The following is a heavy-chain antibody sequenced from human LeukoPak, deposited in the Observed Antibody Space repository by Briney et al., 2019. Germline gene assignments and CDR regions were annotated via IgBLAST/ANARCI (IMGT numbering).Heavy chain of an antibody. Sequence: GGSLRLSCAASGFTFSTYEMHWVRQAPGKGLEWVAVVSHDGNDQYYADSVKGRFTISRDNSKNALYLQMNSLRLEDTAVYYCARDRDCSRTSCFNAFDVWGQGTMAIVSS. J-gene: IGHJ3*01. CDR2: VSHDGNDQ. CDR3: ARDRDCSRTSCFNAFDV. D-gene: IGHD2-2*01. CDR1: GFTFSTYE. V-gene: IGHV3-30*04.